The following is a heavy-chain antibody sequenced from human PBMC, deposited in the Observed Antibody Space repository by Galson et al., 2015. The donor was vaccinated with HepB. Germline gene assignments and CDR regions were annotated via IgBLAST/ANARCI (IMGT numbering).Heavy chain of an antibody. J-gene: IGHJ6*02. V-gene: IGHV3-7*03. CDR3: AREGGGGADYYYYGMDV. D-gene: IGHD3-16*01. Sequence: SLRLSCAASGLTFSSYWMSWVRQAPGKGLEWVANIKQDGSEKYYVDSVKGRFTISRDNAKNSLYLQMNSLRAEDTAVYYCAREGGGGADYYYYGMDVWGQGTTVTVSS. CDR1: GLTFSSYW. CDR2: IKQDGSEK.